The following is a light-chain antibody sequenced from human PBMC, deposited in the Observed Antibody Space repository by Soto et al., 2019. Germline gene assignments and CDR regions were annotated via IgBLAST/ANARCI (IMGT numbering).Light chain of an antibody. J-gene: IGLJ1*01. Sequence: QSALTQPASVSGSPGQSITISCTGTSSDVGGYNYVSWYQQHPGKAPKLMIYEVSNRPSGVSNRFSGSKSGNTASLTISGLQAEDEADYCCSSYTSSRTGVFGTGTKVTVL. CDR3: SSYTSSRTGV. V-gene: IGLV2-14*01. CDR2: EVS. CDR1: SSDVGGYNY.